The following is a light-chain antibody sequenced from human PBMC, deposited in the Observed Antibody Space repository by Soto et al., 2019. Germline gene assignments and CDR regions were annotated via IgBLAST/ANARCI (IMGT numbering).Light chain of an antibody. CDR1: RGYSNYK. Sequence: QLVLTQPPSASASLGASVTLTCTLSRGYSNYKVPWYQQRPGKGPRFLLRVGTVGIGGSKGDASPDRFSVLGSGLNRNLTIKNIQEEDESDYHCGADHGSGKYFVVVFGGGTKLTVL. CDR2: VGTVGIGG. CDR3: GADHGSGKYFVVV. V-gene: IGLV9-49*03. J-gene: IGLJ2*01.